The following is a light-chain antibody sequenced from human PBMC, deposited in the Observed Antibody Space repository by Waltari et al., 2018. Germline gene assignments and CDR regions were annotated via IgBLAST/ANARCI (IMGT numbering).Light chain of an antibody. Sequence: DIVMTQSPDSLPVSLGERATITCKSSQSVFYNSNNKHYLAWYQQKVGQPPKLLIYWASSRESGVPERFSGSGSGTDFTLKISRVEAEDVGVYYCMQGLQTPWTFGQGTKVEIK. CDR3: MQGLQTPWT. J-gene: IGKJ1*01. CDR1: QSVFYNSNNKHY. CDR2: WAS. V-gene: IGKV4-1*01.